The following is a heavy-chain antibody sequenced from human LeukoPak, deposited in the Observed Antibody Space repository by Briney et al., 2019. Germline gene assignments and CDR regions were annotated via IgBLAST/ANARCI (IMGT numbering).Heavy chain of an antibody. J-gene: IGHJ4*02. CDR3: ARGGSYNDY. V-gene: IGHV3-11*04. Sequence: GGSLRLSCAASGFTFSDYYMTWIRQAPGKGLEWLSYISGSGTTIYYADSVKGRFTISRDTAKNSLYLQMNSLTAEDTTVYYCARGGSYNDYWGQGTLVTVSS. CDR2: ISGSGTTI. D-gene: IGHD1-26*01. CDR1: GFTFSDYY.